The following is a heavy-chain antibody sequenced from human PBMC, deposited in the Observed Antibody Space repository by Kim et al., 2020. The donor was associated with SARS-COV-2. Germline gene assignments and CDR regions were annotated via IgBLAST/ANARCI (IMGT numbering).Heavy chain of an antibody. V-gene: IGHV1-3*01. J-gene: IGHJ4*02. CDR2: NT. CDR3: ARERFGGSFDY. D-gene: IGHD3-10*01. Sequence: NTRYSQKFQERVAITWDTSASTAYKDLTSLRFDDTAVYYCARERFGGSFDYWGQGTLVTVSS.